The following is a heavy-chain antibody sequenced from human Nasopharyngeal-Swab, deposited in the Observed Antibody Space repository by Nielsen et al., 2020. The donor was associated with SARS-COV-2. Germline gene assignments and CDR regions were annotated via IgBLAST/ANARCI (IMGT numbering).Heavy chain of an antibody. CDR2: INHSGTT. CDR1: GGSFSGYY. CDR3: ASSVRSGWNYYYGMDV. D-gene: IGHD6-19*01. Sequence: SETLSLTCAVYGGSFSGYYWSWIRQPPGKGLEWIGEINHSGTTNYNPSLKSRVTISLDTSKKQFSLKLRSVTAADTAVYYCASSVRSGWNYYYGMDVWGQGTTVTVSS. V-gene: IGHV4-34*01. J-gene: IGHJ6*02.